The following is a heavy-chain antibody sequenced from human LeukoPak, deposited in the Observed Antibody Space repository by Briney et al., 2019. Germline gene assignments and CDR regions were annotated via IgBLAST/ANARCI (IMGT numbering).Heavy chain of an antibody. D-gene: IGHD2-8*02. CDR3: ASMGRYCTGGVCYAPYYFDY. Sequence: ASVKVSCKVSGYTLTELSMHWVRQAPGKGLEWMGGFDPEDGETIYAQKFQGRVTITEDTSTDTAYMELSSLRSEDTAVYYCASMGRYCTGGVCYAPYYFDYWGQGTLVTVSS. CDR2: FDPEDGET. CDR1: GYTLTELS. J-gene: IGHJ4*02. V-gene: IGHV1-24*01.